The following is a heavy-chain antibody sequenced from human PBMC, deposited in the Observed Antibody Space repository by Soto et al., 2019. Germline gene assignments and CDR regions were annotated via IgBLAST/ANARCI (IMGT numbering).Heavy chain of an antibody. J-gene: IGHJ4*02. CDR1: GYTFPGNY. D-gene: IGHD2-2*01. CDR3: ARGYCSSSGCSHYFDY. CDR2: INPTSGGT. V-gene: IGHV1-2*02. Sequence: ASVKVSCKASGYTFPGNYMHWVRQAPGQGLEWMALINPTSGGTNYAQRFQGRVTMTWDTSISTAYMELSRLRSDDTAIYYCARGYCSSSGCSHYFDYWGQGTLVTVSS.